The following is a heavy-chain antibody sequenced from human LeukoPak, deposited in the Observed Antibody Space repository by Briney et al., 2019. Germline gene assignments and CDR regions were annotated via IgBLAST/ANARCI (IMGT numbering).Heavy chain of an antibody. CDR1: GFTFSSYG. Sequence: QPGGSLRLSCAASGFTFSSYGMHWVRQAPGKGLEWVTFIRYDGSNKYYTDSVKARFTISRDNSKNTLYLQMNSLRAEDTAVYYCAKGGYSYVANFDYWGQGTLVTVSS. CDR2: IRYDGSNK. CDR3: AKGGYSYVANFDY. D-gene: IGHD5-18*01. V-gene: IGHV3-30*02. J-gene: IGHJ4*02.